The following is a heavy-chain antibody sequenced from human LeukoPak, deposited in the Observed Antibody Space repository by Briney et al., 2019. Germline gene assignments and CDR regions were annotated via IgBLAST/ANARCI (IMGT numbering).Heavy chain of an antibody. CDR3: ARNSPGLGY. Sequence: GGSLRLSCAASGFTFSSYDMVWVRQAPGKGLEWVSYISGSGNAISYADSVRGRFTISRDNGKNSVYLQMNSLRTEDTAVYYCARNSPGLGYWGQGTLVTVSS. CDR2: ISGSGNAI. D-gene: IGHD2/OR15-2a*01. J-gene: IGHJ4*02. CDR1: GFTFSSYD. V-gene: IGHV3-48*03.